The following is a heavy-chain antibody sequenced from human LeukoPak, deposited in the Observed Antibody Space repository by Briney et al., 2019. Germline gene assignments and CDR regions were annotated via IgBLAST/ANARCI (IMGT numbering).Heavy chain of an antibody. CDR2: ITGSGGST. V-gene: IGHV3-23*01. CDR1: GFTFSSYA. Sequence: GGSLRLSCAASGFTFSSYAMSWVRQAPGKGLEWVSAITGSGGSTYYADSVKGRFTISRDIPRSTLFLQMNSLRAEDTAVYYCVKGEDDGGNSNLDYWGQGTLVTVSS. J-gene: IGHJ4*02. D-gene: IGHD4-23*01. CDR3: VKGEDDGGNSNLDY.